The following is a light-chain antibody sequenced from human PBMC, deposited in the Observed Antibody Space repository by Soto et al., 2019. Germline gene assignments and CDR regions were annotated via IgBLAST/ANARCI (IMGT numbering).Light chain of an antibody. CDR1: QSLVHSDGIAY. CDR3: MQGTHWPIT. CDR2: KVS. J-gene: IGKJ5*01. V-gene: IGKV2-30*02. Sequence: DVVMTQCPLSLPVTLGQPASISCRSNQSLVHSDGIAYFSWFQQRPGRSPRRLIYKVSNRDSGVPARFSGSGSGTDFALKISRVEAEDVGVYYCMQGTHWPITFCQGTRLEIK.